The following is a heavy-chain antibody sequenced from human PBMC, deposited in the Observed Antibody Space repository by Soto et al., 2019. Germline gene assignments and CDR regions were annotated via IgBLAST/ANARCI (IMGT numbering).Heavy chain of an antibody. CDR3: AKDLCSSSSCYYNYGLDV. D-gene: IGHD2-2*01. J-gene: IGHJ6*02. Sequence: QVQLVESGGGVVQPGRSLRLSCAASGFSFRNYAMHWVRQAPGKGLEWVAVISYDGSNKYYADSVKGRFTISRDNSKKTLYLQMNSLRAEDTAVYYGAKDLCSSSSCYYNYGLDVWGQGTTVTVSS. CDR2: ISYDGSNK. V-gene: IGHV3-30*18. CDR1: GFSFRNYA.